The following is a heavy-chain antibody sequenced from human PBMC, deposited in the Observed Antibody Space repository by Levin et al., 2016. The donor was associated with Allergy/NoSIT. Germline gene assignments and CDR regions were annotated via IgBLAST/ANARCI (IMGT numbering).Heavy chain of an antibody. V-gene: IGHV3-30-3*01. CDR3: ARDSRSSGWAPGY. D-gene: IGHD6-19*01. Sequence: VRQAPGKGLEWVAVISYDGSNKYYADSVKGRFTISRDNSKNTLYLQMNSLRAEDTAVYYCARDSRSSGWAPGYWGQGTLVTVSS. CDR2: ISYDGSNK. J-gene: IGHJ4*02.